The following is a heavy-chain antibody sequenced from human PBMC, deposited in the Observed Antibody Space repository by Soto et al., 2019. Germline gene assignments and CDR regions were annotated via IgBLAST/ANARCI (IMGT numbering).Heavy chain of an antibody. J-gene: IGHJ6*02. Sequence: QVQLVESGGGVVQPGRSLRLSCAASGFTFSSYGMHWVRQAPGKGLEWVAVIWYDGSNKYYADSVKGRFTISRDNSKNTLYLQMNSLRAEDTAVYYCARDRFPTAWIQLSYYYYYGMDVWGQGTTVTVSS. CDR3: ARDRFPTAWIQLSYYYYYGMDV. V-gene: IGHV3-33*01. D-gene: IGHD5-18*01. CDR1: GFTFSSYG. CDR2: IWYDGSNK.